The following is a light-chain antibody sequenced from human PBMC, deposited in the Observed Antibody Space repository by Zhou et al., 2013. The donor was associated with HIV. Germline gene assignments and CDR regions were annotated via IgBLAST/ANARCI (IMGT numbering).Light chain of an antibody. Sequence: EIVLTQSPGTLSLSPGERATLSCRASQSVSTAYFAWYQHRVGQAPRLLIFGTSSRTTGVPDRFSGTGSGTDFTLTISCLQSEDFATYYCQQYYDYLWTFGHGTKV. J-gene: IGKJ1*01. CDR3: QQYYDYLWT. V-gene: IGKV3-20*01. CDR2: GTS. CDR1: QSVSTAY.